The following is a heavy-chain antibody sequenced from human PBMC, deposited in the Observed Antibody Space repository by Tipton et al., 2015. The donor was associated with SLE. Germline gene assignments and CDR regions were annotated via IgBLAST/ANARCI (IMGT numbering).Heavy chain of an antibody. CDR1: GGSISSSNW. Sequence: GSLRLSCAVSGGSISSSNWWSWVRQPPGKGLEWIGEIYHSGSTNYNPSLKSRVTISVDKSKNQFSLKLSSVTAADTAVYYCARVIRFLEWLPIHYYYYMDVWGKGTTVTVSS. D-gene: IGHD3-3*01. CDR2: IYHSGST. J-gene: IGHJ6*03. CDR3: ARVIRFLEWLPIHYYYYMDV. V-gene: IGHV4-4*02.